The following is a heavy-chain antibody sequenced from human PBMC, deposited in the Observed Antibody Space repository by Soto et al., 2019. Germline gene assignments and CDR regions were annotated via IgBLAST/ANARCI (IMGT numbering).Heavy chain of an antibody. J-gene: IGHJ3*02. V-gene: IGHV1-3*01. D-gene: IGHD2-15*01. CDR2: INAGNGNT. CDR1: GYTFTSYA. CDR3: ARVIPGEVAFDI. Sequence: ASVKVSCKASGYTFTSYAMHWVRQAPGQRLEWMGWINAGNGNTKYSQKFQGRVTITRDTSASTACMELSSLRSEDTAVYYCARVIPGEVAFDIWGQGSMVTVSS.